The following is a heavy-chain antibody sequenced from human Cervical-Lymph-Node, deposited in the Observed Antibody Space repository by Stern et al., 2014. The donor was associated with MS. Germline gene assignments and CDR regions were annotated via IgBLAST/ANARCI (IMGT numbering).Heavy chain of an antibody. CDR3: ALGGFGHYFEY. Sequence: VQLVESGAEVQKPGSSVKVSCRASGGTFSSSDISWVRPAPGQGLEWMGGIIPIIGTANYAHKYQGRVTITADESTSTAYMELSSLRSEDTAIYYCALGGFGHYFEYWGQGTLVTVSS. CDR1: GGTFSSSD. D-gene: IGHD3-10*01. V-gene: IGHV1-69*01. CDR2: IIPIIGTA. J-gene: IGHJ4*02.